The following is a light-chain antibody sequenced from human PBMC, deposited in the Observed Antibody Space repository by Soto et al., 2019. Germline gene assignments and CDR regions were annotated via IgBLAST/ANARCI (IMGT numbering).Light chain of an antibody. CDR2: DVS. CDR1: QGISTY. J-gene: IGKJ2*01. Sequence: DIQMTQSPSSLSASLGDRVTISCRASQGISTYLAWYQQKPGKAPTLLISDVSRLESRVPSRFSGSGSGTEFTLTISGLQPDDFATYYCHQYNYLHTFGQGTKLEIK. V-gene: IGKV1-5*01. CDR3: HQYNYLHT.